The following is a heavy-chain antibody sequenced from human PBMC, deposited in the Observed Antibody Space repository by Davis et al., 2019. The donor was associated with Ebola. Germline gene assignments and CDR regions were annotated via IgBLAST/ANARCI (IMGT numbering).Heavy chain of an antibody. Sequence: SVKVSCKASGGTFSSYAISWVRQAPGHGLAWMGVIIPIFGTANYAQKFQGRVTITADKSTSTAYMELSSLRSEDTAVYYCARGWSYSSSWYTFDYWGQGTLVTVSS. V-gene: IGHV1-69*06. D-gene: IGHD6-13*01. CDR2: IIPIFGTA. J-gene: IGHJ4*02. CDR1: GGTFSSYA. CDR3: ARGWSYSSSWYTFDY.